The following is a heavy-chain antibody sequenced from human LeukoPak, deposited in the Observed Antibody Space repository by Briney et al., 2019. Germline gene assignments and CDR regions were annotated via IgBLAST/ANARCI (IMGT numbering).Heavy chain of an antibody. D-gene: IGHD3-3*01. CDR3: ARDQVGVGGSYFDY. Sequence: SETLSLTCTVSGGSISSYYWSWIRQPPGKGLEWIGYIYYSGSTNYNPSLKSRVTISVDTSKNQFSLKLSSVTAADTAVYYCARDQVGVGGSYFDYWGQGTVVTVSS. J-gene: IGHJ4*02. CDR2: IYYSGST. CDR1: GGSISSYY. V-gene: IGHV4-59*01.